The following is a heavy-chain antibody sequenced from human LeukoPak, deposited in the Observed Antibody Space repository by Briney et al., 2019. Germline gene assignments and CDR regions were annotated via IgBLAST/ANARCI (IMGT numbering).Heavy chain of an antibody. CDR2: MNPNSGNT. Sequence: GASVKVSCKASGYTFTSHAMHWVRQAPGQGLEWVGWMNPNSGNTGYAQKFQGRVTMTRNTSISTAYMELSSLRSEDTAVYYCARAPDRRLRRPYSWFDPWGQGTLVTVSS. D-gene: IGHD5-12*01. V-gene: IGHV1-8*02. J-gene: IGHJ5*02. CDR1: GYTFTSHA. CDR3: ARAPDRRLRRPYSWFDP.